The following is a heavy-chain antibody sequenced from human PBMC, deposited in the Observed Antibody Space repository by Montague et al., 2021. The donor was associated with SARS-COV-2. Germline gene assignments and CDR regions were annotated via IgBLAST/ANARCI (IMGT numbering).Heavy chain of an antibody. V-gene: IGHV4-34*01. CDR3: ARGQVTIFGVLIMLPAAGALDI. CDR1: DGSFSGYY. D-gene: IGHD3-3*01. CDR2: INHSGST. J-gene: IGHJ3*02. Sequence: SETLSLTCAVYDGSFSGYYWSWIRQPPGKGLEWIGEINHSGSTNYNPSLKSRVTISVDRSKNQFSLKLNSVSAADTAVYDCARGQVTIFGVLIMLPAAGALDIWGQGTMVTVSS.